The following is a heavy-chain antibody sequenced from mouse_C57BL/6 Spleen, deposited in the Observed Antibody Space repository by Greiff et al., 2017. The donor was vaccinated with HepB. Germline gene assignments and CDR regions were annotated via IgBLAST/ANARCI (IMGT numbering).Heavy chain of an antibody. D-gene: IGHD3-2*02. V-gene: IGHV1-15*01. J-gene: IGHJ3*01. Sequence: QVQLQQSGAELVRPGASVTLSCKASGYTFTDYEMHWVKQTPVHGLEWIGAIDPETGGTAYNQKFKGKAILTADKSSSTAYMELRSLTSEDSAVYYCTSSTAQAPLAYWGQGTLVTVSA. CDR1: GYTFTDYE. CDR2: IDPETGGT. CDR3: TSSTAQAPLAY.